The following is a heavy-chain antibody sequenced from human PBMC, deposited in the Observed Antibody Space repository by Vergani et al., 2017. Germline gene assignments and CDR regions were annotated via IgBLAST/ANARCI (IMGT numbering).Heavy chain of an antibody. CDR2: IRYDGSNK. CDR3: AKDHVVVVPAAIGYYYYGMDV. V-gene: IGHV3-30*02. J-gene: IGHJ6*02. CDR1: GFTFSSYG. Sequence: VQLVESGGGLVQPGGSLRLSCAASGFTFSSYGMHWVRQAPGKGLEWVAFIRYDGSNKYYADSVKGRFTISRDNSKNTLYLQMNSLRAEDTAVYYCAKDHVVVVPAAIGYYYYGMDVWGQGTTVTVSS. D-gene: IGHD2-2*01.